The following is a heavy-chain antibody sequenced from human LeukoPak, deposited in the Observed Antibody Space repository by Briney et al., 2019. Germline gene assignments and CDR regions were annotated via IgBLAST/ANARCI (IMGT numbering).Heavy chain of an antibody. J-gene: IGHJ4*02. CDR3: ARLGYCSSTSCPPRGD. Sequence: GASVKVSCKASGGTFSSYAISWVRQAPGQGLEWMGGIIPIFGKANYAQKFQGRVTITADESTSTAYMELSSLRSEDTAVYYCARLGYCSSTSCPPRGDWGQGTLVTVSS. V-gene: IGHV1-69*13. CDR1: GGTFSSYA. CDR2: IIPIFGKA. D-gene: IGHD2-2*01.